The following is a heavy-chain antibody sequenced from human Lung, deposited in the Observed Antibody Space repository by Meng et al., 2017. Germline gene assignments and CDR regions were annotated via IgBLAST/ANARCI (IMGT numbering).Heavy chain of an antibody. V-gene: IGHV4-34*01. D-gene: IGHD4-11*01. Sequence: VQLQQWGAGLLQPWETLSLTCVVSGGSFSDYYWSWIRQPPGKGLEWIGEINHSGSTNYNPSLESRATISVDTSQNNLSLKLSSVTAADSAVYYCARGPTTMAHDFDYWGQGTLVTVSS. CDR1: GGSFSDYY. J-gene: IGHJ4*02. CDR2: INHSGST. CDR3: ARGPTTMAHDFDY.